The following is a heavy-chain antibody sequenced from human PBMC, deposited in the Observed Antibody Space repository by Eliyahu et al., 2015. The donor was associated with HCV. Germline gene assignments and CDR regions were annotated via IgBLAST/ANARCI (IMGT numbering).Heavy chain of an antibody. D-gene: IGHD5-18*01. CDR2: ITVSGTT. CDR3: AKMAGYSYGYDS. Sequence: EVQLVESGGDLVQPGGSLRLSCAXSGFSLSSNAMSWVRQAPGKGLEWVSGITVSGTTHYADSVKGRSTVSRDISKNTLYLQLINLRAEDTAVYYCAKMAGYSYGYDSWGRGTLVTVSS. CDR1: GFSLSSNA. V-gene: IGHV3-23*04. J-gene: IGHJ4*02.